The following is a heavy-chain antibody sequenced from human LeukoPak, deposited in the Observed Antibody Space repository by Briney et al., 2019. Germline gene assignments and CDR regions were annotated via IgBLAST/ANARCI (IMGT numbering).Heavy chain of an antibody. V-gene: IGHV3-30*18. CDR1: GFTFSSYG. Sequence: GRSLRLSCAASGFTFSSYGMHWVRQAPGKGLEWVAVISYDGSNKYYADSVKGRFTISRDNSKNKLYLQMNSLRAEDTAVYYCAKDYYYDSSGLAFDYWGQGTLVTVSS. CDR2: ISYDGSNK. CDR3: AKDYYYDSSGLAFDY. J-gene: IGHJ4*02. D-gene: IGHD3-22*01.